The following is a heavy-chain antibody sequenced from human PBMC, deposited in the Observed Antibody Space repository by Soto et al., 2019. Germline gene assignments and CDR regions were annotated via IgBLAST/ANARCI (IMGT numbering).Heavy chain of an antibody. CDR2: IYYSGST. V-gene: IGHV4-31*03. D-gene: IGHD3-22*01. CDR1: GGSISSGGYY. J-gene: IGHJ3*02. Sequence: QVQLQESGPGLVKPSQTLSLTRTVSGGSISSGGYYWSWIRQHPGKGLEWIGYIYYSGSTYYNPSIKSRVTIAVDTSKNQSSLKLSSVTAADTAVYYCAREYYDSAFDIWGQGTMVTVSS. CDR3: AREYYDSAFDI.